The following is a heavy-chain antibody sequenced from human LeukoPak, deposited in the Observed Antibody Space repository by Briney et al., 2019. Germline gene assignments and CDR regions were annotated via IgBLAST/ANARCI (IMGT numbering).Heavy chain of an antibody. J-gene: IGHJ4*02. Sequence: GGSLRLSCAASGFTFSSYWMSWVRQAPGKGLEWVANIKQDGSEKYYVDSVKGRFTISRDNAKNSLYLQMNSLRAEDTAVYYCATLIDSSGWEPPGYWGQGTLVTVSS. V-gene: IGHV3-7*03. CDR1: GFTFSSYW. D-gene: IGHD6-19*01. CDR2: IKQDGSEK. CDR3: ATLIDSSGWEPPGY.